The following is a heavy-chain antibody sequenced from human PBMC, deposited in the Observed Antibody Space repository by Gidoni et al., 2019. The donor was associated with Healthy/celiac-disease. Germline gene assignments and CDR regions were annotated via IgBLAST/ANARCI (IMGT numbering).Heavy chain of an antibody. Sequence: EVQLVESGGGLVKPGVSLILSCAASGFTFSNAWMSWVRQAPGKGLVWVGRMKSKTDGGTTDYAAPVKGRFTISRDDSKNTLYLQMNSLKTEDTAVYYCTTDFAWIQLWPLNYWGQGTLVTVSS. V-gene: IGHV3-15*01. J-gene: IGHJ4*02. CDR2: MKSKTDGGTT. CDR3: TTDFAWIQLWPLNY. D-gene: IGHD5-18*01. CDR1: GFTFSNAW.